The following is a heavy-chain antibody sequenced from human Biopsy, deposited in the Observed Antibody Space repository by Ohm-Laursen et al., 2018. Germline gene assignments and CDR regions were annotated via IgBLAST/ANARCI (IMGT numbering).Heavy chain of an antibody. CDR2: ISWSSGTI. J-gene: IGHJ4*02. CDR3: VKSAYSSGFWEASDY. Sequence: SLRPSCAASGFRFDDYAMQWVRQAPGKGLEWVSGISWSSGTIGYADSVKGRFTVSRDNAKNSLFLQMNSLRVEDTALYYCVKSAYSSGFWEASDYWGQGTLVTVSS. CDR1: GFRFDDYA. V-gene: IGHV3-9*01. D-gene: IGHD6-19*01.